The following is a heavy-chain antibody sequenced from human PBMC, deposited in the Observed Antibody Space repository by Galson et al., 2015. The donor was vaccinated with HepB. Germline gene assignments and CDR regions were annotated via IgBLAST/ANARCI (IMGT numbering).Heavy chain of an antibody. CDR1: GFTFDDYA. CDR2: IGWNGMDV. V-gene: IGHV3-9*01. CDR3: ARSTRPSQDHYYYFYGLDV. D-gene: IGHD5/OR15-5a*01. J-gene: IGHJ6*02. Sequence: SLRLSCAGSGFTFDDYAMYWVRQVPGKGLEWVSSIGWNGMDVAYGDAVKGRFTISRDNPRNSLYLQMNSLTVEDTAFYFCARSTRPSQDHYYYFYGLDVWGQGTTVSVSS.